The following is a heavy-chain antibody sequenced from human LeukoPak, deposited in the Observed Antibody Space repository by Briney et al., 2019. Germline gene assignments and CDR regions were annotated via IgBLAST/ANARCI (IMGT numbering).Heavy chain of an antibody. CDR2: ISGSGGST. Sequence: PGGSLRLSRAASGFTFSSYAMSWVRQAPGKGLEWVSAISGSGGSTYYADSVKGRFAISRDNSKNTLYLQMNSLRAEDTAVYYCAKDGYSYGPYNWFDPWGQGTLVTVSS. D-gene: IGHD5-18*01. CDR1: GFTFSSYA. J-gene: IGHJ5*02. V-gene: IGHV3-23*01. CDR3: AKDGYSYGPYNWFDP.